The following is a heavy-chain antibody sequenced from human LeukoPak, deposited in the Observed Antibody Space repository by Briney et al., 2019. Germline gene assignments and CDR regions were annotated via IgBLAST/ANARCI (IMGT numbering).Heavy chain of an antibody. D-gene: IGHD4-17*01. CDR1: GFTFSSYS. V-gene: IGHV3-48*01. J-gene: IGHJ3*02. CDR2: ISSSSSTI. CDR3: ARDPGGTRDYGDYDGAFDI. Sequence: PGGSLRLSCAASGFTFSSYSMNWVRQAPGKGLEWVSYISSSSSTIYYADSGKGRFTISRDNAKNSLYLQMNSLRAEDTAVYYCARDPGGTRDYGDYDGAFDIWGQGTMVTVSS.